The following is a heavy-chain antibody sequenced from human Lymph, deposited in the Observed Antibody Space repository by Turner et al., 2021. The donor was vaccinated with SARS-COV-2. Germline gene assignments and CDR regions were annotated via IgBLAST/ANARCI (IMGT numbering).Heavy chain of an antibody. CDR2: IGSSSSYI. J-gene: IGHJ4*02. D-gene: IGHD4-17*01. V-gene: IGHV3-21*01. CDR3: ARGDYGDYGTVYFDY. CDR1: GFTFSSYS. Sequence: EVQLVESGGGLVKPGGSLRLSCAASGFTFSSYSMNWVRQAPGKGLEWVSSIGSSSSYIYYADSVKGRFTISRDNAKNSLYLQMNSLRAEDTAVYYCARGDYGDYGTVYFDYWGQGTLVTVSS.